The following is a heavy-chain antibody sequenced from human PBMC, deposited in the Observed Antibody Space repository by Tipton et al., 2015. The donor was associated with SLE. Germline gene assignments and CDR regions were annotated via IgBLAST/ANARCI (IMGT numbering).Heavy chain of an antibody. V-gene: IGHV3-23*01. Sequence: SLRLSCAASGFTVSSNYMSWVRQAPGKGLEWVSVISGSGGSTYYADSVKGRFTISRDNSKNTLYLQMNSLRAEDTAVYYCSRAVPEGSWGQGTLVTVSS. J-gene: IGHJ5*02. CDR3: SRAVPEGS. CDR1: GFTVSSNY. D-gene: IGHD1-14*01. CDR2: ISGSGGST.